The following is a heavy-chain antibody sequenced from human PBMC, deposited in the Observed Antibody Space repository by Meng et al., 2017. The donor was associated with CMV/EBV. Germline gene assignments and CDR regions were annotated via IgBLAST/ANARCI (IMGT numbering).Heavy chain of an antibody. D-gene: IGHD6-19*01. CDR1: GFTFSSYS. CDR2: ISSSSSYI. J-gene: IGHJ4*02. Sequence: ETLSLTCAASGFTFSSYSMNWVRQAPGKGLEWVSSISSSSSYIYYADSVKGRFTISRDNAKNSLYLQMNSLRAEDTAVYYCARDSAEVTIAVAGIDYWGQGTLVTVSS. V-gene: IGHV3-21*01. CDR3: ARDSAEVTIAVAGIDY.